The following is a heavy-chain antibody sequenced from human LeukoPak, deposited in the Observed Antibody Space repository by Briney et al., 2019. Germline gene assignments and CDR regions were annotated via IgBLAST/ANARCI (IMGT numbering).Heavy chain of an antibody. D-gene: IGHD5-18*01. CDR3: TKYSGRIDY. V-gene: IGHV3-49*03. CDR1: GFTFGVYA. Sequence: GGSLRLSCTSSGFTFGVYAMSWFRQAPGKGLEWVAFIRSKAYGGTTEYAASVKGRFTISRDDSKSIAYLQMNSLKTEDTAVYYCTKYSGRIDYWGQGTLVTVSS. J-gene: IGHJ4*02. CDR2: IRSKAYGGTT.